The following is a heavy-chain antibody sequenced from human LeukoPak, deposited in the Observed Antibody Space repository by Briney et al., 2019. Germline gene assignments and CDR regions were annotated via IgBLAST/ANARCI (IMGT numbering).Heavy chain of an antibody. CDR3: ARTQGTGWNY. J-gene: IGHJ4*02. CDR2: ISYDGSNK. CDR1: GFTFSSYA. Sequence: PGGSLRLSCAASGFTFSSYAMHWVRQAPGKGLEWVAVISYDGSNKYYADSVKGRFTISRDNSKNTLYLQMNSLRAEDTAVYYCARTQGTGWNYWGQGTLVTVSS. V-gene: IGHV3-30*04. D-gene: IGHD6-19*01.